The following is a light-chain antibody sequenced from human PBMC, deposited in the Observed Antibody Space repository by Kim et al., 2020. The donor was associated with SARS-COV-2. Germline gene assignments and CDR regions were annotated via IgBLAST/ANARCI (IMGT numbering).Light chain of an antibody. J-gene: IGLJ2*01. CDR3: SSYAGSNNLV. V-gene: IGLV2-8*01. Sequence: GQSIPRSGTGTSNDVGGYNYVSWYQQRPGKAPKLMIYEVSKRPSGVPDRFSGSKSGNTASLTVSGLQAEDEADYYCSSYAGSNNLVFGGGTQLTVL. CDR2: EVS. CDR1: SNDVGGYNY.